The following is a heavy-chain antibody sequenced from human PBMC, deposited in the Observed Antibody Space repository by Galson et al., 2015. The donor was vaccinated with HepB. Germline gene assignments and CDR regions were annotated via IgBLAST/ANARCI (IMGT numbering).Heavy chain of an antibody. Sequence: SLRLSCAASGFTFSSYYMSWVRQAPGKGLEWVSGINPSGGSTYYADSVKGRFTISRDNSKNTLFLQMNSLRGEDTAIYYCAKEGDDDDSICYFDHWGQGTLVTVSS. D-gene: IGHD3-22*01. V-gene: IGHV3-23*01. J-gene: IGHJ4*02. CDR1: GFTFSSYY. CDR2: INPSGGST. CDR3: AKEGDDDDSICYFDH.